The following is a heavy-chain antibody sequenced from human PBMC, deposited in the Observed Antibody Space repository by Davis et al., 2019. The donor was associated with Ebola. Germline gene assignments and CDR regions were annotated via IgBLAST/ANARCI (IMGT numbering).Heavy chain of an antibody. CDR1: GFTFSSYA. V-gene: IGHV3-30*04. Sequence: GGSLRLSCSASGFTFSSYAMHWVRQAPGKGLEWVAVISYDGSNKYYADSVKGRFTISRDNSKNTLYLQMNSLRAEDTAVYYCVTSAGDYWGQGTLVTVSS. CDR3: VTSAGDY. CDR2: ISYDGSNK. J-gene: IGHJ4*02.